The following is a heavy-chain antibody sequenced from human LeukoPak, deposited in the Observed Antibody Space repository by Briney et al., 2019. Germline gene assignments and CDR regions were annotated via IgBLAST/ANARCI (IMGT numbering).Heavy chain of an antibody. CDR3: ARGVGGTMEDY. CDR2: IYHSGSA. D-gene: IGHD1-26*01. J-gene: IGHJ4*02. V-gene: IGHV4-38-2*02. Sequence: PSQTLSLTCTVSGGSISSGHYWGWIRQPPGRGLEWIGNIYHSGSAYYNPSLKSRITMSVDTSKNQFSLKLSSVTAADTAVYYCARGVGGTMEDYWGQGTLVTVSS. CDR1: GGSISSGHY.